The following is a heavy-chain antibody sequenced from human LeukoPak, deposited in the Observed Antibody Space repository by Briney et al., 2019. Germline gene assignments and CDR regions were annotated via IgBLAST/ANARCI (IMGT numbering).Heavy chain of an antibody. V-gene: IGHV5-51*01. CDR1: GYSFTSYW. J-gene: IGHJ4*02. CDR3: ARLYCSGSTCYMGVDY. D-gene: IGHD2-15*01. CDR2: TYPGGSDT. Sequence: GESLKISCKGSGYSFTSYWIAWVRQMPGKGLEWMGITYPGGSDTRYSPSFQGRVTISVDKSINTAYLQWSSLKASDTAMYYCARLYCSGSTCYMGVDYWGQGTLVTVSS.